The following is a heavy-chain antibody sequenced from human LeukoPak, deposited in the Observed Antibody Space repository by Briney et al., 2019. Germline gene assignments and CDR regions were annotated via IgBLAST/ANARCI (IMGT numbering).Heavy chain of an antibody. CDR2: MSGSGDTT. V-gene: IGHV3-23*01. CDR3: AKDREYSYVYDAFEM. CDR1: GFTFSSYA. J-gene: IGHJ3*02. D-gene: IGHD3-16*01. Sequence: GGSLRLSCAASGFTFSSYAMSWVRQAPGKGLEWVSGMSGSGDTTYYADSVNGRFTIARDNSKNTLYLQMNTLRAEDTAVYYGAKDREYSYVYDAFEMWGQGTLVTVSS.